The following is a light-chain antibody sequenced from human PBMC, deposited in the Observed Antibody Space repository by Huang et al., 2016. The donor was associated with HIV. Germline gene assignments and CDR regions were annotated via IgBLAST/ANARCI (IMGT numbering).Light chain of an antibody. V-gene: IGKV1-5*03. Sequence: DIQMTQSPSTLSASVGDRVIITCRASQSISDWLAWYQQKPGRAPKLLIYKASSLESGVPSRFSGSGSGTEFTLTISGLQPDDFATYYCQQYNSYMYTFGQGTKVE. CDR1: QSISDW. CDR3: QQYNSYMYT. J-gene: IGKJ2*01. CDR2: KAS.